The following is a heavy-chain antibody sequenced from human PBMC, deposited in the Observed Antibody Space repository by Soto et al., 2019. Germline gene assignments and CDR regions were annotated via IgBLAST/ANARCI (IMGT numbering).Heavy chain of an antibody. CDR1: GGSISSGDYY. V-gene: IGHV4-30-4*01. CDR3: ARELIKDYDILTGYSRLNWFDP. CDR2: IYYSGST. D-gene: IGHD3-9*01. J-gene: IGHJ5*02. Sequence: SETLSLTCTVSGGSISSGDYYWSWIRQPPGRGLEWIGYIYYSGSTYYNPSLKSRVTISVDTSKNQFSLKLSSVTAADTAVYYCARELIKDYDILTGYSRLNWFDPWGQGTLVTVSS.